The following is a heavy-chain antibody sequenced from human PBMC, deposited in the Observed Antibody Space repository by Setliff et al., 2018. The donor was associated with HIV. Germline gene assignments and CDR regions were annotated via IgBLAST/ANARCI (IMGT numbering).Heavy chain of an antibody. CDR1: GYSMSSGYY. D-gene: IGHD1-1*01. CDR3: ARDFKRYNSPCRFDP. V-gene: IGHV4-38-2*02. Sequence: SETLSLTCGVSGYSMSSGYYWNWIRQPPGKGLEWIGSIYHSGTTYYNPSLRSRVTISVDTSNNQFSLKLSSVTAADTAVYYCARDFKRYNSPCRFDPWGQGILVTVSS. J-gene: IGHJ5*02. CDR2: IYHSGTT.